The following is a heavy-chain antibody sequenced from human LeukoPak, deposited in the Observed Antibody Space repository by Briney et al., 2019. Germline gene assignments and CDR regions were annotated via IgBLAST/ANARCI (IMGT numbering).Heavy chain of an antibody. V-gene: IGHV4-59*08. D-gene: IGHD6-13*01. CDR3: AGTIAAAGLYWFDP. Sequence: PSETLSLTCTVSGGSISSYYWSWIRQPPGKGLEWIGYIFYSGNTDYNPSLKSRVTISVDTSKNQFSLKLSSVTAADTAVYYCAGTIAAAGLYWFDPWGQGTLVTVSS. J-gene: IGHJ5*02. CDR1: GGSISSYY. CDR2: IFYSGNT.